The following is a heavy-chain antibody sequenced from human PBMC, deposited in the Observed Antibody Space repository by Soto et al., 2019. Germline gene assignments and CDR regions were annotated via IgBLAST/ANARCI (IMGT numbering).Heavy chain of an antibody. CDR2: IYYSGST. Sequence: SETLSLTCTVSGGSISSGGYYCSWIRQHPGKGLEWIGYIYYSGSTYYNPSLKSRVTISVDTSKNQFSLKLSSVTAADTAVYYCARVPRITMIVADYWGQGTLVTVSS. D-gene: IGHD3-22*01. J-gene: IGHJ4*02. CDR1: GGSISSGGYY. V-gene: IGHV4-31*03. CDR3: ARVPRITMIVADY.